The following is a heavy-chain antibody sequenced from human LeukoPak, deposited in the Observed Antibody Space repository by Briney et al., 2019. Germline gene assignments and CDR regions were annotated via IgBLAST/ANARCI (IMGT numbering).Heavy chain of an antibody. Sequence: PSETLSLTCTGSGGSISSSSYYWGWIRQPPGKGLEWIGSIYYSGSTYYNPSLKSRVTISVDTSKNQFSLKLSSVTAADTAVYYCARINDFWSGYYIDYWGQGTLVTVSS. J-gene: IGHJ4*02. CDR2: IYYSGST. D-gene: IGHD3-3*01. V-gene: IGHV4-39*01. CDR3: ARINDFWSGYYIDY. CDR1: GGSISSSSYY.